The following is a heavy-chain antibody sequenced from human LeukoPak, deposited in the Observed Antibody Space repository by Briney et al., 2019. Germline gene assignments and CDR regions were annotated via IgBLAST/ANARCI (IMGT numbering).Heavy chain of an antibody. CDR1: GYTFTSYG. D-gene: IGHD2-15*01. CDR2: MNPNSGNT. J-gene: IGHJ5*02. V-gene: IGHV1-8*02. CDR3: ARLNGGSCYFCTGDWFDP. Sequence: ASVKVSCKASGYTFTSYGISWVRQATGQGLEWMGWMNPNSGNTGYAQKFQGRVTMTRNTSISTAYMELSSLRSEDTAVYYCARLNGGSCYFCTGDWFDPWGQGTLVTVSS.